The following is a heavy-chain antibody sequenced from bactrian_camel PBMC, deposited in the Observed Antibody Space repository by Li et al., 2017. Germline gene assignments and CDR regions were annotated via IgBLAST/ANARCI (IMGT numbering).Heavy chain of an antibody. V-gene: IGHV3S53*01. CDR2: LDPFHGAT. J-gene: IGHJ6*01. D-gene: IGHD1*01. Sequence: HVQLVESGGGSVQPGGSLTLSCVVNGTTTSLNCMGWFRQPTGKDYEGVASLDPFHGATNYADFVKGRFTISEDNAKNTVYLQMNSLKPEDTAMYYCAADSTCPPIMLAAANRGTDFGYWGQGTQVTVS. CDR1: GTTTSLNC. CDR3: AADSTCPPIMLAAANRGTDFGY.